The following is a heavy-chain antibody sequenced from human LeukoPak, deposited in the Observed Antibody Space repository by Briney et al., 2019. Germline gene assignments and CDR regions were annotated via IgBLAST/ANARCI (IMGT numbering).Heavy chain of an antibody. D-gene: IGHD1-1*01. CDR1: GGSISGYY. V-gene: IGHV4-34*01. CDR3: ARGYTAPRRGPFDY. J-gene: IGHJ4*02. Sequence: SETLSLTCTVSGGSISGYYWSWIRQPPGKGLEWIGEINHSGSTNYNPSLKSRVTISVDTSKNQFSLKLSSVTAADTAVYYCARGYTAPRRGPFDYWGQGTLVTVSS. CDR2: INHSGST.